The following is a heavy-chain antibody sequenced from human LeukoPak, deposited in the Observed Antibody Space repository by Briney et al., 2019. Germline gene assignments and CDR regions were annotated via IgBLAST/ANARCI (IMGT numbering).Heavy chain of an antibody. J-gene: IGHJ5*02. CDR2: IYTSGST. V-gene: IGHV4-4*07. CDR3: AREGLWFGELLP. Sequence: SETLSLTCTVSGGSISSYYWSWIRQPAGKGLEWIGRIYTSGSTNYNPSLKSRVTISVDTSKNQFSLKLSSVTAADTAVYYCAREGLWFGELLPWGQGTLVTVSS. CDR1: GGSISSYY. D-gene: IGHD3-10*01.